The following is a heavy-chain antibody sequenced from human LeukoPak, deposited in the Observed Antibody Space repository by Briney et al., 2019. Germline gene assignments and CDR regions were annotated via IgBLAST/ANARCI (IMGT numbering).Heavy chain of an antibody. V-gene: IGHV3-53*01. CDR2: IYSGGST. CDR1: GFTVSSNY. J-gene: IGHJ6*02. CDR3: ASRPDHYYGMDV. Sequence: GESLRLSCAASGFTVSSNYMSWVRQAPGKGLEWVSVIYSGGSTYYADSVKGRFTISRDNSKNTLYLQMNSLRAEDTAVYYCASRPDHYYGMDVWGQGTTVTVSS.